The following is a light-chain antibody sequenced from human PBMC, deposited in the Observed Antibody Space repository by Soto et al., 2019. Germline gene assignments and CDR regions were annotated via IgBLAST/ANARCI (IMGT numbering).Light chain of an antibody. V-gene: IGKV3-15*01. J-gene: IGKJ1*01. CDR3: QQYNNWPT. Sequence: EIVMTQSPATLSVSPGERATLSCRASESVRSHLAWYQQKPGQPPSLLIYGASTRATSVPARFSGSGSGTEFTLTISSLQSEDFALYFCQQYNNWPTFGQGTKVEIK. CDR1: ESVRSH. CDR2: GAS.